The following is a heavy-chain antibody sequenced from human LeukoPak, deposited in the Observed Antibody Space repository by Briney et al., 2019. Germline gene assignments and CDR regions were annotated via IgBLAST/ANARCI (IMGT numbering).Heavy chain of an antibody. CDR1: GGSISSSNW. CDR3: ARSLTTMITAVGAFDI. V-gene: IGHV4-4*02. CDR2: IYHSGST. J-gene: IGHJ3*02. Sequence: KPSETLSLTCNVSGGSISSSNWWSWVRQPPGKGLEWIGEIYHSGSTNYNPSLKSRVTISVDKSKNQFSLKLSSVTAADTAVYYCARSLTTMITAVGAFDIWGQGTMVTVSS. D-gene: IGHD3-22*01.